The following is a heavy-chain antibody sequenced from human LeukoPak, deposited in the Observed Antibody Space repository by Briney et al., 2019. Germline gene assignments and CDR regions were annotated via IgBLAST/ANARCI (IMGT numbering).Heavy chain of an antibody. CDR2: IKPDGSEK. Sequence: GGSLRLSCAASGFTFSNFWMTWVRQAPGKGLEWVANIKPDGSEKYYVDSVKGRFTISRDNAVNSLYLQMNSLRAEDTAVYYCARDRIEPAFDYWGQGTLVTVSS. J-gene: IGHJ4*02. D-gene: IGHD1-14*01. CDR3: ARDRIEPAFDY. V-gene: IGHV3-7*01. CDR1: GFTFSNFW.